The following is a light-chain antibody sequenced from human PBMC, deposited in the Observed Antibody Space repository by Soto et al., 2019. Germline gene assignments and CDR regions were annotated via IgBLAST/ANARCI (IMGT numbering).Light chain of an antibody. J-gene: IGKJ4*01. V-gene: IGKV3-11*01. Sequence: PGQRATLTGRPSENVRTFVDWYQQKPGQAPRLLINDSSNRATGIPARFSGRGSGTDFTLTISSLEPEDFAVYFIQQRNDWPLIFGGGTKVDI. CDR2: DSS. CDR3: QQRNDWPLI. CDR1: ENVRTF.